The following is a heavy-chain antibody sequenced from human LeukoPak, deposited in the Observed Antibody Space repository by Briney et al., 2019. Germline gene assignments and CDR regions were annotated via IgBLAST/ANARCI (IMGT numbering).Heavy chain of an antibody. Sequence: ASETLSLTCTVSGGSISSYYWSWIRQPAGKGLEWIGRIYTSGSTNYNPSLKSRVTMSVDTSKNQFSLKLSSVTAADTAVYYCARVEMGGYSGPGGMDVWGQGTTVTVSS. J-gene: IGHJ6*02. CDR3: ARVEMGGYSGPGGMDV. D-gene: IGHD5-12*01. V-gene: IGHV4-4*07. CDR1: GGSISSYY. CDR2: IYTSGST.